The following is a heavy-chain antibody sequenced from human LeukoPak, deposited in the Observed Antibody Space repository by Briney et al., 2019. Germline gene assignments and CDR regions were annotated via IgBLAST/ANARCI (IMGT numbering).Heavy chain of an antibody. Sequence: RPSETLSLTCAVSGASISGRGYYLGWIRQPPGKGLEWIGNIYYTGNTYYNASLQSRVTISIDTSKNQFSLRLNSVTAADTAMYYCAKSGGYGLIDYWGQGTLVTVSS. CDR2: IYYTGNT. J-gene: IGHJ4*02. V-gene: IGHV4-39*01. CDR1: GASISGRGYY. CDR3: AKSGGYGLIDY. D-gene: IGHD1-26*01.